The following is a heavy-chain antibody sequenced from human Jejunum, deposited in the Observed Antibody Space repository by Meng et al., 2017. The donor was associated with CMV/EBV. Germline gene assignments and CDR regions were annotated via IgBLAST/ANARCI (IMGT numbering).Heavy chain of an antibody. CDR1: GFTFINYA. J-gene: IGHJ5*02. D-gene: IGHD5-24*01. Sequence: AASGFTFINYAMVWVRQAPGKGLEWVSGISVTGGSTSYADSVKGRFTISRDNSNNILYLQMESLRAEDTAVYYCAKAEIIRIGWFDPWGQGTLVTVSS. CDR2: ISVTGGST. CDR3: AKAEIIRIGWFDP. V-gene: IGHV3-23*01.